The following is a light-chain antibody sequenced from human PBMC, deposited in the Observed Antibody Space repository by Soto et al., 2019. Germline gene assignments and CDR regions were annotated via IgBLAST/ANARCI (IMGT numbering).Light chain of an antibody. CDR3: ASWDDSLNGWV. J-gene: IGLJ3*02. CDR1: RSNIGSYS. V-gene: IGLV1-44*01. CDR2: SNN. Sequence: QSVLTQPPSASGTPGQRVTISCSGSRSNIGSYSVNWYQQLPGAAPKLLIYSNNQRPSGVPDRFSGSKSGTSASLAISGLQSEHEADYYCASWDDSLNGWVFGGRTKLTVL.